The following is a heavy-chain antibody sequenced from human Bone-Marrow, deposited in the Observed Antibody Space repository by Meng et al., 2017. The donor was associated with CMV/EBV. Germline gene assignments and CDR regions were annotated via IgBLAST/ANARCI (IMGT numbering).Heavy chain of an antibody. J-gene: IGHJ5*02. CDR2: ISSSSSYI. D-gene: IGHD2-2*01. V-gene: IGHV3-21*01. CDR1: GFTFSSYS. Sequence: GESLKISCAASGFTFSSYSMNWVRQAPGKGLEWVSSISSSSSYIYYADSVKGRFTISRDNAKNSLYLQMNSLRAEDTAVYYCARARWPYCSSTSCLSTGFDPCGQGTLVAVSS. CDR3: ARARWPYCSSTSCLSTGFDP.